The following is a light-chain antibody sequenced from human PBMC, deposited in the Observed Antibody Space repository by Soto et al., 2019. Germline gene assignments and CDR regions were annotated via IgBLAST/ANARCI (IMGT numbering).Light chain of an antibody. V-gene: IGKV3-11*01. CDR3: QQRSNWPPEIT. CDR1: QSVSIY. CDR2: DTS. J-gene: IGKJ5*01. Sequence: IVLTHSTATLSFFPGERATLSCRASQSVSIYLDWYQQKPGQAPRLLIYDTSNRATGIPARFSGSGSGTGFTLTISSLEPEDFAVYYCQQRSNWPPEITFGQGTRLEI.